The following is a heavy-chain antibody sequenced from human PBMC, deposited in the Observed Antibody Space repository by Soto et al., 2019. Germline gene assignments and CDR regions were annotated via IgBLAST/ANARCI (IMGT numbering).Heavy chain of an antibody. CDR2: ISGSGGST. CDR1: GFTFSSYA. J-gene: IGHJ5*02. D-gene: IGHD2-21*02. CDR3: AKVKLAYCGGDCYSKWFDP. Sequence: GGSLRLSCAASGFTFSSYAMSWVRQAPGKGLEWVSAISGSGGSTYYADSVKGRFTISRDNSKNTLYLQMNSLRAEDTAVYYCAKVKLAYCGGDCYSKWFDPWGRGTLVTVSS. V-gene: IGHV3-23*01.